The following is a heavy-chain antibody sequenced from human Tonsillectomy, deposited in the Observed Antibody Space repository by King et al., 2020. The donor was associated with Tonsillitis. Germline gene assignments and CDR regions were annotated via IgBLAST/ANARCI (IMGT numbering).Heavy chain of an antibody. J-gene: IGHJ3*02. V-gene: IGHV4-30-4*07. CDR2: IYYSGST. Sequence: VQLQESGPGLVKPSQTLSLTCAVSGGSISSGGYSWSWIRQPPGKGLEWIGDIYYSGSTYYNPSLKSRVTISVDTSKNQFSLKLSSVTAADTAVYYCASEYDYGDYRAFDIWGQGTMVTVSS. D-gene: IGHD4-17*01. CDR1: GGSISSGGYS. CDR3: ASEYDYGDYRAFDI.